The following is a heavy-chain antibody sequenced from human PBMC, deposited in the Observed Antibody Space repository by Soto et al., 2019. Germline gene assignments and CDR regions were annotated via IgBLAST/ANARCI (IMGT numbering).Heavy chain of an antibody. Sequence: GESLKISCAASGFTFSSYGMHWVRQAPGKGLEWVAVIWYDGSNKYYADSVKGRFTISRDNSKNTLYLQMNSLRAEDTAVYYCARERMTRGSSSWYGAFDYWGQGTLVTVSS. CDR2: IWYDGSNK. CDR3: ARERMTRGSSSWYGAFDY. J-gene: IGHJ4*02. V-gene: IGHV3-33*01. D-gene: IGHD6-13*01. CDR1: GFTFSSYG.